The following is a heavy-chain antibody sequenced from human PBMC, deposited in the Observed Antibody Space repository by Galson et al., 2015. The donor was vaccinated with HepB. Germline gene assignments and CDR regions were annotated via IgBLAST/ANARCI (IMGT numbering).Heavy chain of an antibody. D-gene: IGHD3-10*01. CDR3: AREIKGTYDAFDI. CDR1: GYTFTSYD. V-gene: IGHV1-8*01. Sequence: SVKVSCKASGYTFTSYDINWVRQATGQGLEWMGWMNPNSGNTGYAQKFQGRVTMTRNTSISTAYMELSSLRSEDTAVYYCAREIKGTYDAFDIWGQGTMVTVSS. CDR2: MNPNSGNT. J-gene: IGHJ3*02.